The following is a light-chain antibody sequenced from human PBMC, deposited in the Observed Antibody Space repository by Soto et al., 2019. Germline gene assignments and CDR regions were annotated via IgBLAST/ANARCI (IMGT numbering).Light chain of an antibody. CDR2: NVY. V-gene: IGLV2-14*03. J-gene: IGLJ1*01. CDR3: SAYTVSRTYG. CDR1: SSDVGAYNF. Sequence: LTQPASVSGSSGQSITISCTGTSSDVGAYNFVSWHQQHPGKAPKLMIYNVYDRPSGISYRFSGSKSGNTASLTISGLQGEDEADYYRSAYTVSRTYGFGTRTKVTVL.